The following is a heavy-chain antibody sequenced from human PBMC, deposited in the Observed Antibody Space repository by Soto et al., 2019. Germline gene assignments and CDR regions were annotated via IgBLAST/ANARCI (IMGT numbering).Heavy chain of an antibody. D-gene: IGHD2-21*02. CDR2: IYHSGST. Sequence: SETLSLTCAVSGGSISSSHWWSWVRQPPGKGLEWIGEIYHSGSTNYNPSLKSRVTISVDTSKNQFSLKLSSVTAADTAVYYCARRPSDFWFDPWGQGTLVTVSS. CDR1: GGSISSSHW. CDR3: ARRPSDFWFDP. V-gene: IGHV4-4*02. J-gene: IGHJ5*02.